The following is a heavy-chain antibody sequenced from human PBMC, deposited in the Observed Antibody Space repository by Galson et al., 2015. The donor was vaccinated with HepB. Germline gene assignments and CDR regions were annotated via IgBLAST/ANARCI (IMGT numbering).Heavy chain of an antibody. D-gene: IGHD2-21*02. J-gene: IGHJ3*02. CDR1: GDSVSSNSAA. Sequence: CAISGDSVSSNSAAWNWIRQSPSRGLEWLGRTYYRSKWYNDYAVSVKSRITINPDTSKNQFSLQLNSVTPEDTAVYYCARDLQGPNIVVVTANAFDIWGQGTMVTVSS. V-gene: IGHV6-1*01. CDR2: TYYRSKWYN. CDR3: ARDLQGPNIVVVTANAFDI.